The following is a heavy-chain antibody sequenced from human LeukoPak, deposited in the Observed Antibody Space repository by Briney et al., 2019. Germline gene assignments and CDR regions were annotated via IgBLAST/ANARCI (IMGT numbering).Heavy chain of an antibody. CDR3: ARDSLSYYYDSSGYYRGPFDF. Sequence: PGGSLRLSCAASGFTFSSYGMHWVRHAPGKGLEWVAFIRYDGSNKYYADSVKGRFTISRDNSKNTLYLQMNSLRAEDTAVYYCARDSLSYYYDSSGYYRGPFDFWGQGTLVTVSS. CDR1: GFTFSSYG. V-gene: IGHV3-30*02. J-gene: IGHJ4*02. D-gene: IGHD3-22*01. CDR2: IRYDGSNK.